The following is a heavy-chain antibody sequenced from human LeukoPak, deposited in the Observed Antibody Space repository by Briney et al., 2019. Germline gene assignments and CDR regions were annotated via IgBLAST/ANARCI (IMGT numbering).Heavy chain of an antibody. D-gene: IGHD3-10*01. CDR2: IYPGDSDT. CDR3: ARHRTTMVRGAWDAFDI. Sequence: GESLKISCKGSGYSFTSYWIGWVRQMPGKGLEWMRIIYPGDSDTRYSPSFQGQVTISADKSISTAYLQWSSLKASDTAMYYCARHRTTMVRGAWDAFDIWGQGTMVTVSS. J-gene: IGHJ3*02. CDR1: GYSFTSYW. V-gene: IGHV5-51*01.